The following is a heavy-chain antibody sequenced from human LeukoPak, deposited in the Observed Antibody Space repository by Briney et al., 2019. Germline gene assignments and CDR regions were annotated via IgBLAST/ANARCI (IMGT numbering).Heavy chain of an antibody. D-gene: IGHD4-23*01. V-gene: IGHV4-31*03. Sequence: PSETLSLTCTVSGGSISSGGYYWSWIRQHPGKGLEWIGYIYYSGSTYYNPSPKSRVTISVDTSKNQFSLELSSVTAADTAVYYCARAKYGGYFDYWGQGTLVTVSS. J-gene: IGHJ4*02. CDR1: GGSISSGGYY. CDR2: IYYSGST. CDR3: ARAKYGGYFDY.